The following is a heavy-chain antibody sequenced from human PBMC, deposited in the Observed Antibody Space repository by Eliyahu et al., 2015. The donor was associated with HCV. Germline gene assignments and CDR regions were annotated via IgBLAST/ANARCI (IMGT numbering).Heavy chain of an antibody. J-gene: IGHJ4*02. Sequence: QVQLVQSGPEVKKPGASVKVSXKASXXALTTYFMHWVRQAPGQGLEWMAIINPSGGRANYAQKFQGRVTMTRDTSASTLYMELSNLTPEDTAIHYCATTKAVGVFDYWGQGTLVTVSS. CDR2: INPSGGRA. CDR3: ATTKAVGVFDY. V-gene: IGHV1-46*01. CDR1: XXALTTYF. D-gene: IGHD3-16*01.